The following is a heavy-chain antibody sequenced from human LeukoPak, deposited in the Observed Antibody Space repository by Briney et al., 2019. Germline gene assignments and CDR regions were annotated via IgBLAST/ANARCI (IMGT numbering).Heavy chain of an antibody. Sequence: GASVKVSCKASGYTFTGYYMHWVRQAPGQGLEWMGWINPNSGGTNYAQKFRGRVTMTRDTSISTAYMELSRLRSDDTAVYYCASGYSSGWYVVGAFDIWGQGTMVTVSS. CDR1: GYTFTGYY. D-gene: IGHD6-19*01. V-gene: IGHV1-2*02. CDR3: ASGYSSGWYVVGAFDI. J-gene: IGHJ3*02. CDR2: INPNSGGT.